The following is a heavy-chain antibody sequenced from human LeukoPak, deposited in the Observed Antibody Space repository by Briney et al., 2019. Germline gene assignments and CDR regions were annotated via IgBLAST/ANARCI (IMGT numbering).Heavy chain of an antibody. CDR2: MNPNSGNT. CDR3: ARDWASQPLGATTGFDI. D-gene: IGHD1-26*01. V-gene: IGHV1-8*01. CDR1: GYTFTSYD. J-gene: IGHJ3*02. Sequence: GASVKVSCKASGYTFTSYDINWVRQATGQGLEWMGWMNPNSGNTGYAQKFQGRVTMTRDTSTSTVYMELSSLRSEDTAVYYCARDWASQPLGATTGFDIWGQGTMVTVSS.